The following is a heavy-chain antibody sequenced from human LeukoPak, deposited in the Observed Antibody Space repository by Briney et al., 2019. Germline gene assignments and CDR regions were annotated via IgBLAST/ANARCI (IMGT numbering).Heavy chain of an antibody. V-gene: IGHV1-18*04. CDR1: GYTFTSYY. CDR2: ISAYNGNT. D-gene: IGHD5-12*01. CDR3: ARDLVGYSGYEPIGY. J-gene: IGHJ4*02. Sequence: GASVKVSCKASGYTFTSYYMHWVRQAPGQGLEWMGWISAYNGNTNYAQKLQGRVTMTTDTSTSTAYMELRSLRSDDTAVYYCARDLVGYSGYEPIGYWGQGTLVTVSS.